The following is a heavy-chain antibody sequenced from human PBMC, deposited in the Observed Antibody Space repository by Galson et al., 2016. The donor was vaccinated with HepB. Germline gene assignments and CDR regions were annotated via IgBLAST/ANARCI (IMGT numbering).Heavy chain of an antibody. CDR1: GLSFRDHY. V-gene: IGHV3-72*01. J-gene: IGHJ4*02. CDR3: AKDFGWDGPWTGH. CDR2: TRDKANRYVA. D-gene: IGHD1-26*01. Sequence: SLRLSCAASGLSFRDHYMDWVRQAPGRGLEWVGRTRDKANRYVADYAASVKGRFTISRDNTKNSLYLQMTSLRAEDTAVYYCAKDFGWDGPWTGHWGQGTLVTVSS.